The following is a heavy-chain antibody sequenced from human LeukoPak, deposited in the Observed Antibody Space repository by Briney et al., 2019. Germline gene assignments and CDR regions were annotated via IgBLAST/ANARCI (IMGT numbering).Heavy chain of an antibody. CDR1: GYTFTGYY. Sequence: ASVKVSCKASGYTFTGYYMHWVRQAPGQGLEWMGWINPNSGGTNYAQKFQGRVTMTRDTSISTAYMELSRLRSDDTAVYYCKIGYSSSPYFDYWGQGTLVTVSS. CDR3: KIGYSSSPYFDY. CDR2: INPNSGGT. V-gene: IGHV1-2*02. J-gene: IGHJ4*02. D-gene: IGHD6-13*01.